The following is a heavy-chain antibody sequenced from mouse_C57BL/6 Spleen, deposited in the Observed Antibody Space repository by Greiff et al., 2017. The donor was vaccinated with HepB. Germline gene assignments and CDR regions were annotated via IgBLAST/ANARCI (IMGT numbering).Heavy chain of an antibody. J-gene: IGHJ4*01. CDR2: IRLKSDNYAT. CDR3: TGLYYYGSSYAMDY. Sequence: EVKLQKSGGGLVQPGGSMKLSCVASGFTFSNYWMNWVRQSPEKGLEWVAQIRLKSDNYATHYAESVKGRFTISRDDSKSSVYLQMNNLRAEDTGIYYCTGLYYYGSSYAMDYWGQGTSVTVSS. V-gene: IGHV6-3*01. D-gene: IGHD1-1*01. CDR1: GFTFSNYW.